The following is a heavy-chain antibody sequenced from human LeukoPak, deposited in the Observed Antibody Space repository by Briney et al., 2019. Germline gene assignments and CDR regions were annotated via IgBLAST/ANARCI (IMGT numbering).Heavy chain of an antibody. V-gene: IGHV4-4*09. CDR3: ARSLEMATNEAFDY. CDR2: IYTSGST. Sequence: SETLSLTCTVSGGSISSYYWSWIRAPPGKGLGWIGYIYTSGSTNYNPSLKSRVTISVDTSKNQFSLKLSSVTAADTAVYYCARSLEMATNEAFDYWGQGTLVTVSS. D-gene: IGHD5-24*01. J-gene: IGHJ4*02. CDR1: GGSISSYY.